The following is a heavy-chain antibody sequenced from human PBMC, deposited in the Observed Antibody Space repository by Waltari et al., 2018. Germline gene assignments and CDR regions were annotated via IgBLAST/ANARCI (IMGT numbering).Heavy chain of an antibody. CDR3: AKLLGYCSGGSCLGGFDY. J-gene: IGHJ4*02. D-gene: IGHD2-15*01. CDR1: GFTFSSYA. V-gene: IGHV3-23*04. Sequence: EVQLVESGGGLVQPGGSLRLSCAASGFTFSSYAMSWVRQAPGKGLEWVSAISGSGGSTYYADSGKGRFTISRDNSKNTLYLQMNSLRAEDTAVYYCAKLLGYCSGGSCLGGFDYWGQGTLVTVSS. CDR2: ISGSGGST.